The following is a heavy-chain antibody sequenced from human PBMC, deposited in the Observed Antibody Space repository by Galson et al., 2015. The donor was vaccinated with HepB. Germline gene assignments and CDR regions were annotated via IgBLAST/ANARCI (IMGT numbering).Heavy chain of an antibody. CDR3: ARTLIWSGYLTNYYYYYMDV. J-gene: IGHJ6*03. CDR2: INTNTGNP. V-gene: IGHV7-4-1*02. CDR1: GYTFTSCA. Sequence: SVKVSCKASGYTFTSCAMNWVRQAPGQGLEWMGWINTNTGNPTYAQGFTGRFVFSLDTSVSTAYLQISSLKAEDTAVYYCARTLIWSGYLTNYYYYYMDVWGKGTTVTVSS. D-gene: IGHD3-3*01.